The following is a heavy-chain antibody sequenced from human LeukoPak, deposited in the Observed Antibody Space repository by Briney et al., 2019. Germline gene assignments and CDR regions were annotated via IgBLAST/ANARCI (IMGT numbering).Heavy chain of an antibody. CDR3: ATGSIFGVVNPYYYGMDV. V-gene: IGHV1-24*01. D-gene: IGHD3-3*01. Sequence: ASAKVSCKVSGYTLTELSMHWVRQAPGKGLEWMGGFDPEDGETIYAQKFQGRVTMTEDTSTDTAYMELSSLRSEDTAVYYCATGSIFGVVNPYYYGMDVWGQGTTVTVSS. CDR2: FDPEDGET. J-gene: IGHJ6*02. CDR1: GYTLTELS.